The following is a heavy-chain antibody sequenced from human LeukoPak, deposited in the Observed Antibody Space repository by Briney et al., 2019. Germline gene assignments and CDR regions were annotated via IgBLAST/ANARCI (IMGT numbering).Heavy chain of an antibody. D-gene: IGHD6-19*01. CDR3: ARQIAVAGKAGFDY. J-gene: IGHJ4*02. V-gene: IGHV3-11*01. CDR1: GFTFSDNY. CDR2: ISISGATI. Sequence: GGSLRLSCAASGFTFSDNYMSWIRQAPGKGLEWVSFISISGATIHYADSVRGRLTISRDNAKNSLYLQMNSLRAEDTAMYYCARQIAVAGKAGFDYWGQGTLVTVSS.